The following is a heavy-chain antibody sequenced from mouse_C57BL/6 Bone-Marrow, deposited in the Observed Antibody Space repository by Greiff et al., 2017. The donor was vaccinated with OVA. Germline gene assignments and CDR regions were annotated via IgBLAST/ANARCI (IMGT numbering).Heavy chain of an antibody. CDR2: IDPSDCYT. Sequence: QQPGQGLEWIGEIDPSDCYTNYNQKFKGKATLTVDTSSSTAYMQLSSLTSEDSAVYYCARRARYFDVWGTGTTVTVSS. CDR3: ARRARYFDV. J-gene: IGHJ1*03. D-gene: IGHD3-1*01. V-gene: IGHV1-50*01.